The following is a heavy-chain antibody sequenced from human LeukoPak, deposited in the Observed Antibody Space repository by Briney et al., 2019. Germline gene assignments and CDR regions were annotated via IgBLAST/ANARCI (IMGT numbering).Heavy chain of an antibody. CDR3: ARDQGSSGWYFDY. V-gene: IGHV3-7*01. D-gene: IGHD6-19*01. CDR2: IKQDGSEK. Sequence: GGSLRLSCAASGFTFSSYEMNWVRQAPGKGLEWVANIKQDGSEKYYVDSVKGRFTISRDNAKNSLYLQMNSLRAEDTAVYYCARDQGSSGWYFDYWGQGTLVTVSS. CDR1: GFTFSSYE. J-gene: IGHJ4*02.